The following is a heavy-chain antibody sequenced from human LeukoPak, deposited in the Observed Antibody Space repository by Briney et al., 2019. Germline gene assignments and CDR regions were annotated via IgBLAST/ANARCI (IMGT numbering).Heavy chain of an antibody. Sequence: GGSVRLSCAASGFTFSSYAMSWVRQAPGKGLEWVSGITVNGGSTYYADSVKGRFTISRDNSKNTLYLQLNSLRAEDTVVYYCAKVISGYSYQPFDYWGQGTLVTVSS. D-gene: IGHD3-22*01. V-gene: IGHV3-23*01. CDR2: ITVNGGST. CDR3: AKVISGYSYQPFDY. J-gene: IGHJ4*02. CDR1: GFTFSSYA.